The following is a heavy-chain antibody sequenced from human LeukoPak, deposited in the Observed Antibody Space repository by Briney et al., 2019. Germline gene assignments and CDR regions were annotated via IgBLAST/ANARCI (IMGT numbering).Heavy chain of an antibody. CDR2: IYYSGST. CDR3: ARDPWAGMDV. V-gene: IGHV4-59*01. J-gene: IGHJ6*02. Sequence: SETLSLTCTVSGGSISSYYWSWIRQPPGKGLEWIGYIYYSGSTNYNPSLKSRVTISVDTSKNQCSLKLSSVTAADTAVYYCARDPWAGMDVWGQGTTVTVSS. D-gene: IGHD1-26*01. CDR1: GGSISSYY.